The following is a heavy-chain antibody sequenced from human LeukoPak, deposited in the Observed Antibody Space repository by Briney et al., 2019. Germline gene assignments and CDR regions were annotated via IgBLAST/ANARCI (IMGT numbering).Heavy chain of an antibody. D-gene: IGHD3-10*01. J-gene: IGHJ4*02. V-gene: IGHV4-39*01. Sequence: SETLSLTCTVSGGSISSSYYWGWIRQPPGKGLDWIGSIYYGGSTYYNPSLRSRVTTSVDTSKNQFSLKLTSVTAADTAVYYCARHGNHYYGSGGFDYWGQGTLVTVSA. CDR2: IYYGGST. CDR1: GGSISSSYY. CDR3: ARHGNHYYGSGGFDY.